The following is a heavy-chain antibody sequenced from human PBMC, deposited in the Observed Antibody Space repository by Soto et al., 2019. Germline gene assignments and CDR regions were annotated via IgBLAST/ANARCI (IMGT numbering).Heavy chain of an antibody. V-gene: IGHV4-30-2*01. Sequence: NPSETLSLTWAVSGGSISSGGYSWIWIRQPPGKVLEWIGYIYHSGITYYNPSLKSRVTISVDRSKNQFSLKLSSVTAADTAVYYCARGARVGAAPDYWGQGTLVTVSS. D-gene: IGHD2-15*01. CDR2: IYHSGIT. CDR3: ARGARVGAAPDY. J-gene: IGHJ4*02. CDR1: GGSISSGGYS.